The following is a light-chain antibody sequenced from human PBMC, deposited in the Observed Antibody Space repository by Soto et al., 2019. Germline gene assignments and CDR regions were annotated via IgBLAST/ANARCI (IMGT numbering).Light chain of an antibody. CDR1: QTIVNW. CDR2: GAS. J-gene: IGKJ5*01. Sequence: DVPMTQSPSTLSASVGDRVTITCRASQTIVNWLAWYQQRPGKPPKILIYGASTLESGVPSRFSGSGSGTEFTLTITDLQPGDFATYFCQQYNTYSATFGQGTRLDNK. V-gene: IGKV1-5*01. CDR3: QQYNTYSAT.